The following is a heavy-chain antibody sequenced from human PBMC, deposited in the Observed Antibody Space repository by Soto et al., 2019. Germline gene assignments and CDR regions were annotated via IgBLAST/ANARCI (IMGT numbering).Heavy chain of an antibody. J-gene: IGHJ6*02. Sequence: PGESLKISCKGSGYSFTSYWIGWVRQMPGKGLEWMGIIYPGDSDTRYSPSFQGQVTISADKSISTAYLQWSSLKASDTAMYYCARHGGRTWLGAIYYYGMDVWGQGTTVTVSS. CDR1: GYSFTSYW. D-gene: IGHD1-26*01. CDR3: ARHGGRTWLGAIYYYGMDV. V-gene: IGHV5-51*01. CDR2: IYPGDSDT.